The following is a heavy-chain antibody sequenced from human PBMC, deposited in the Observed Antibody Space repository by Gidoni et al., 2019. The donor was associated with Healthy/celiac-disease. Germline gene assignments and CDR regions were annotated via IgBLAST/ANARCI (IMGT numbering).Heavy chain of an antibody. D-gene: IGHD6-19*01. CDR3: ARQIAVAGPNWFDP. V-gene: IGHV1-69*01. Sequence: QVQLVQSGAEVKKPGSSVKVSCKASGGPFSSYAISWVRQAPGQGLEWMGGIIPIFGTANYAQKFQGRVTITADESTSTAYMELSSLRSEDTAVYYCARQIAVAGPNWFDPWGQGTLVTVSS. CDR1: GGPFSSYA. CDR2: IIPIFGTA. J-gene: IGHJ5*02.